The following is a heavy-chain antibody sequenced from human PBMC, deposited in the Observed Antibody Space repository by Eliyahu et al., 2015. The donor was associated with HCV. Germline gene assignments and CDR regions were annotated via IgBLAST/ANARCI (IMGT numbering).Heavy chain of an antibody. V-gene: IGHV1-69*01. Sequence: QVQLVQSGAEVKKPGSSVKVSCKASGGTFSRSAISWVRQAPGQGLEWMGGITPVFGTANYAQKFQGRVAITADEPTNIVYMELNSLRSEDTAVYYCAREGGDYCSGGNCFFLYWGQGTLVTVSS. CDR3: AREGGDYCSGGNCFFLY. CDR1: GGTFSRSA. CDR2: ITPVFGTA. J-gene: IGHJ4*02. D-gene: IGHD2-15*01.